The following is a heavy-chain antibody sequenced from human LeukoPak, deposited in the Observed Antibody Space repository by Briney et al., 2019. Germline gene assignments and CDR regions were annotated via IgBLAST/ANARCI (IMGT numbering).Heavy chain of an antibody. D-gene: IGHD2-2*01. CDR1: GFTFSNAW. J-gene: IGHJ4*02. CDR2: IKSKTDGGTT. V-gene: IGHV3-15*01. Sequence: GGSLRLSCAASGFTFSNAWVSWVRQAPGKGLEWVGRIKSKTDGGTTDYAAPVKGRFTISRDDSKNTLYLQMNSLKTEDTAVYYCTTDFSSTSWHSPTDYWGQGTLVTVSS. CDR3: TTDFSSTSWHSPTDY.